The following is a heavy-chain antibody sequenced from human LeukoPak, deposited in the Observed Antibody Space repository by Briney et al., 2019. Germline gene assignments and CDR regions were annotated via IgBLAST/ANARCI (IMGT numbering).Heavy chain of an antibody. CDR3: AKQGALRQDYYMDV. CDR1: GASLSSYA. CDR2: IIPIFGTP. J-gene: IGHJ6*03. V-gene: IGHV1-69*06. Sequence: SLKVSCKASGASLSSYAISWVRQAPGQGLEWMGRIIPIFGTPNYAQRFQGRVTITADIVSSTAYMEVNNLTSEDTAVYFCAKQGALRQDYYMDVWGNGTTVTVSS.